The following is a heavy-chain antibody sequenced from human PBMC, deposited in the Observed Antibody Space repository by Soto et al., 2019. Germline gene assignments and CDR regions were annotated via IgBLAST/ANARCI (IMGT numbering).Heavy chain of an antibody. CDR1: GFTFSSYA. CDR3: ARDRLEEYSSSSGSPVY. Sequence: QVQLVESGGGVVQPGRSLRLSCAASGFTFSSYAMHWVRQAPGKGLERVAVISYDGSNKYYADSVKGRFTISRDNSKNTLYLQMNSLRAEDTAVYYCARDRLEEYSSSSGSPVYWGQGTLVTVSS. D-gene: IGHD6-6*01. V-gene: IGHV3-30-3*01. CDR2: ISYDGSNK. J-gene: IGHJ4*02.